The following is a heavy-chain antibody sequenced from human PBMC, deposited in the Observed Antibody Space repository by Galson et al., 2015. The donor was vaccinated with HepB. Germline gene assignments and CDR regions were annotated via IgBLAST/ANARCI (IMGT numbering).Heavy chain of an antibody. D-gene: IGHD2-2*03. CDR3: AKFRGMDIGEYHFDH. J-gene: IGHJ4*02. CDR2: ISSSSRYT. Sequence: SLRLSCAASGFTFSDYYMNWIRQAPGKGLEWVSYISSSSRYTNYADSVKGRFTNSRDNSKNTLFLQMNSLGVEDTALYYCAKFRGMDIGEYHFDHWGQGTLVTVSS. V-gene: IGHV3-11*03. CDR1: GFTFSDYY.